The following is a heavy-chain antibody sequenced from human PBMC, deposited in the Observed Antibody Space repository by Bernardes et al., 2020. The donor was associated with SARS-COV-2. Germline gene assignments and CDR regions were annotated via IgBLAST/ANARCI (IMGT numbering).Heavy chain of an antibody. CDR2: ISGSGGST. CDR1: GFIFSRNA. J-gene: IGHJ6*02. D-gene: IGHD1-1*01. Sequence: GGSLRLSCAASGFIFSRNAMTWVRQAPGKGLEWLSGISGSGGSTYYADSVKGRFTISRNNSKNTLYLEMNSLKAEDTAIYYCAKCVQGSYAMDVWGQGTTGTVAS. V-gene: IGHV3-23*01. CDR3: AKCVQGSYAMDV.